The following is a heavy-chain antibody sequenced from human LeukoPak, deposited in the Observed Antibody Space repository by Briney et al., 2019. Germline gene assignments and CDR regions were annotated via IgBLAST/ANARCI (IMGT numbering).Heavy chain of an antibody. J-gene: IGHJ4*02. Sequence: PEASVKVSCKASGYTFTSYAMHWVRQAPGQRLEWMGWINAGNGNTKYSQKLQGRVTITRDTSASTAYMELSSLRSEDTAVYYCARSAAGYDYFDYWGQGTLVTVSS. CDR2: INAGNGNT. CDR3: ARSAAGYDYFDY. V-gene: IGHV1-3*01. D-gene: IGHD6-13*01. CDR1: GYTFTSYA.